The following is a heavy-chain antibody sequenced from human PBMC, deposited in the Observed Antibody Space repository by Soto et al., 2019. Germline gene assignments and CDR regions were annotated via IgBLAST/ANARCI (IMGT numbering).Heavy chain of an antibody. CDR2: ISGSGGST. V-gene: IGHV3-23*01. CDR1: GFTFSSYA. D-gene: IGHD3-3*01. Sequence: GGSLRLSCAASGFTFSSYAMSWVRQAPGKGLEWVSAISGSGGSTYYADSVKGRFTISRDNSKNTLYLQMNSLRAEDTAVYYCAKVGRFLEEEVFYMDVWGKGTTVTVSS. CDR3: AKVGRFLEEEVFYMDV. J-gene: IGHJ6*03.